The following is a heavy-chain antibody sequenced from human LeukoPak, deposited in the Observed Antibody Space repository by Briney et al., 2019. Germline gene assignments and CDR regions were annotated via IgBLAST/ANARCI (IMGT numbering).Heavy chain of an antibody. CDR3: ARSSPVYGGTQY. CDR1: GFTFSSYW. Sequence: GGSLRLSCAASGFTFSSYWTHGVRQPPGKGLVWISRINSDGSSTSYADSAKGRFTISRDNAKNTLYLQMNSLRAEDTGVYYCARSSPVYGGTQYGGQGTLVTVSS. J-gene: IGHJ4*02. V-gene: IGHV3-74*01. CDR2: INSDGSST. D-gene: IGHD4-23*01.